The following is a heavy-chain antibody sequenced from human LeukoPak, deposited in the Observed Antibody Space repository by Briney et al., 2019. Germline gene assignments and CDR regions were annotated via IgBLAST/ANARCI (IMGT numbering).Heavy chain of an antibody. J-gene: IGHJ4*02. CDR3: ARGNTVAFDY. Sequence: NPSETLSLTCTVSGGSISSSSYYWGWIRQPPGTGLEWIGSIYYSGSTYYNPSLKSRVTISVDTSKNQFSLKLSSVTAADTAVYYCARGNTVAFDYWGQGTLVTVSS. CDR1: GGSISSSSYY. CDR2: IYYSGST. D-gene: IGHD4-17*01. V-gene: IGHV4-39*07.